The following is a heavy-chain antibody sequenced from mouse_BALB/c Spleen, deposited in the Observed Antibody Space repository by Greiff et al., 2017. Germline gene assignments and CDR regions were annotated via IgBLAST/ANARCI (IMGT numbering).Heavy chain of an antibody. D-gene: IGHD2-4*01. Sequence: EVQLQQSGAELVRPGASVTLSCTASGFNFTDYYMHWVKQRPEQGLEWIGWIDPEYGDTDYAPNFTGKATMTADTSSNTAYMQLSSLTSEDTAVYYCETLGDYDVYYAMDYWGQGTSVTVSS. V-gene: IGHV14-1*01. CDR3: ETLGDYDVYYAMDY. J-gene: IGHJ4*01. CDR2: IDPEYGDT. CDR1: GFNFTDYY.